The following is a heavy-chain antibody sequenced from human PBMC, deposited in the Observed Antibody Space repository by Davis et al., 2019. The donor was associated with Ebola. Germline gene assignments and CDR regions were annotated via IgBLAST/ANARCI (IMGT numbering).Heavy chain of an antibody. Sequence: MPSETLSLTCAVYGGSFSGYYWSWIRQPPGKGLEWIGEINHSGSTNYNPSLKSRVTISVGTSKNHFSLKLNSVTAADTAMYYCARESLEAAADAFDIWGQGTMVTVSS. CDR1: GGSFSGYY. J-gene: IGHJ3*02. V-gene: IGHV4-34*01. CDR3: ARESLEAAADAFDI. D-gene: IGHD6-25*01. CDR2: INHSGST.